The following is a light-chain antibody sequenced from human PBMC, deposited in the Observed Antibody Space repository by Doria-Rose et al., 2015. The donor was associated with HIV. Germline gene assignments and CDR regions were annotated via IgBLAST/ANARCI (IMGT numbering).Light chain of an antibody. V-gene: IGKV1-13*02. J-gene: IGKJ5*01. CDR2: DAS. Sequence: TQSPSSLSASEGDRVTTTCRASQDIYTSLAWYQQKPGTAPKLLIFDASSLESGVPSRISGSGSGTDFTLTISSLQPEDFATFYCQQFYTFPHTFGQGTRLEIK. CDR1: QDIYTS. CDR3: QQFYTFPHT.